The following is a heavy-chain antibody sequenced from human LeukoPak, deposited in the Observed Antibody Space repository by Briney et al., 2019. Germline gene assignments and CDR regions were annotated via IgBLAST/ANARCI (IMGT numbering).Heavy chain of an antibody. CDR1: GGTFSSYA. CDR2: IIPIFGTA. V-gene: IGHV1-69*01. Sequence: ASVKVSCKASGGTFSSYAISWVRQAPGQGLEWMGGIIPIFGTANYAQKFQGRVTITADESTSTAYMELSSLRSEDTAVYCCARDLGSRDGYNPPNLFDNWGQGTLVTVSS. D-gene: IGHD5-24*01. J-gene: IGHJ4*02. CDR3: ARDLGSRDGYNPPNLFDN.